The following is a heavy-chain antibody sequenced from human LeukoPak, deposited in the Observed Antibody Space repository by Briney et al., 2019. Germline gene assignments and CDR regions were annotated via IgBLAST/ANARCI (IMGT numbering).Heavy chain of an antibody. CDR2: INTNTGNP. CDR3: ARGSPSITTVRGVIIPVWFDP. J-gene: IGHJ5*02. V-gene: IGHV7-4-1*02. D-gene: IGHD3-10*01. CDR1: GYTFTSYA. Sequence: ASVKVSCKASGYTFTSYAMNWVRQAPGQGLEWMGWINTNTGNPTYAQGFTGRFVFSLDTSVSTAYLQISSLKAEDTAVYYCARGSPSITTVRGVIIPVWFDPWGQGTLVTVSS.